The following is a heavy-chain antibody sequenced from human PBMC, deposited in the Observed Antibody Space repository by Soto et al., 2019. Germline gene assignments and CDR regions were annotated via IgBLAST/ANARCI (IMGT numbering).Heavy chain of an antibody. CDR1: GFTFSSYA. J-gene: IGHJ6*02. CDR3: ARDLHRLVWARAGHYCYRMAV. D-gene: IGHD6-6*01. Sequence: PGGSLRLSCAASGFTFSSYAMHCVRQAPGKGLEWVAVISYDGSNKYYADSVKGRFTISRDNSKNTLYLHMNSLRAEDTAVYYCARDLHRLVWARAGHYCYRMAVSSQGTTVPVSS. CDR2: ISYDGSNK. V-gene: IGHV3-30-3*01.